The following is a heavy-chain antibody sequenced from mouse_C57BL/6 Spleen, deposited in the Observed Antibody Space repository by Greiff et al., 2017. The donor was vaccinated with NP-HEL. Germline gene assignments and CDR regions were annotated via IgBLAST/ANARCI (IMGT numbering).Heavy chain of an antibody. V-gene: IGHV1-26*01. CDR1: GYTFTDYY. CDR3: ARAQPSYYAMDY. J-gene: IGHJ4*01. Sequence: EVQLQQSGPELVKPGASVKISCKASGYTFTDYYMNWVKQSHGKSLEWIGDINPNNGGTSYNQKFKGKATLTVDKSSSTAYMELRSLTSEDSAVYYCARAQPSYYAMDYWGQGTSVTVSS. CDR2: INPNNGGT.